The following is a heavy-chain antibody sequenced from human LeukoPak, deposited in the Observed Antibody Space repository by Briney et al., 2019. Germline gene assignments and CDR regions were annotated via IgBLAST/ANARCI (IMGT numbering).Heavy chain of an antibody. D-gene: IGHD3-10*01. V-gene: IGHV4-39*01. J-gene: IGHJ4*02. CDR3: ARHDYYGSGSYFLFDY. Sequence: SETLSLTCTVSGGSISSSSYYWGWIRQPPGKGLEWIGSIYYSGSTYYNPSLKSRVTMSVDTSKNQFSLKLSSVTAADTAVYYCARHDYYGSGSYFLFDYWGQGTLVTVSS. CDR2: IYYSGST. CDR1: GGSISSSSYY.